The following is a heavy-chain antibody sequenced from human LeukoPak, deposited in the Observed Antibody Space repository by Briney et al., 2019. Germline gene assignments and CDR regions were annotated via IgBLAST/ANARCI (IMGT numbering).Heavy chain of an antibody. CDR2: IYYSGST. CDR1: GGSINSSSYY. J-gene: IGHJ4*02. D-gene: IGHD3-22*01. Sequence: SETLSLTCTVSGGSINSSSYYWGWIRQPPGKGLEWIGSIYYSGSTYYNPSLKSRVTISVDTSKNQFSLKLSSVTAADTAVYYCARSSGHYYDSSRPVDYWGQGTLVTVSS. CDR3: ARSSGHYYDSSRPVDY. V-gene: IGHV4-39*01.